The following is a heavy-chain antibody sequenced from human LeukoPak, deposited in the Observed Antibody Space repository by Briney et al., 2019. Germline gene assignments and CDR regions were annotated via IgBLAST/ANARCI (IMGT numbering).Heavy chain of an antibody. V-gene: IGHV1-2*02. CDR3: ARVAGSSGCFDY. CDR2: INPNSGGT. Sequence: GASVKDSCKASGYTFTGYYMHWVRQAPGQGLEWMGWINPNSGGTNYAQKFQGRVTMTRDTSISTAYMELSRLRSDDTAVYYCARVAGSSGCFDYWGQGTLVTVSS. D-gene: IGHD6-19*01. J-gene: IGHJ4*02. CDR1: GYTFTGYY.